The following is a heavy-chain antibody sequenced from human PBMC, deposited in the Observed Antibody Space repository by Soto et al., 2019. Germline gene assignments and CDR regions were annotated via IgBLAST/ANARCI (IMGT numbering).Heavy chain of an antibody. V-gene: IGHV3-23*01. D-gene: IGHD6-6*01. CDR2: ISGSGGST. Sequence: GGSLRLSCAASGFTFSSYAMSWVRQAPGKGLEWVSAISGSGGSTYYADSVKGRFTISRDNSKNTLYLQMKSLRAEDTAVYYCAKVDGLGGIAARYHYWGQGTLVTVSS. CDR3: AKVDGLGGIAARYHY. CDR1: GFTFSSYA. J-gene: IGHJ4*02.